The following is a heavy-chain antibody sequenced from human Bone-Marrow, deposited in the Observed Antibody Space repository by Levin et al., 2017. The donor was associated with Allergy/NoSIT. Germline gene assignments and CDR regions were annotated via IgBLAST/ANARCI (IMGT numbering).Heavy chain of an antibody. CDR1: GFTFSSYG. J-gene: IGHJ5*02. Sequence: GGSLRLSCAASGFTFSSYGMHWVRQAPGKGLEWVAVIWYDGSNKYYADSVKGRFTISRDNSKNTLYLQMNSLRAEDTAVYYCARGDCSGGSCYSGVRGWFDPWGQGTLVTVSS. CDR2: IWYDGSNK. V-gene: IGHV3-33*01. D-gene: IGHD2-15*01. CDR3: ARGDCSGGSCYSGVRGWFDP.